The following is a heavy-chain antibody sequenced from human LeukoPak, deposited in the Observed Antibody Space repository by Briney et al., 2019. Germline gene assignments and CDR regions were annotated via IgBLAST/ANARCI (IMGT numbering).Heavy chain of an antibody. Sequence: SETLSLTCTVSGYSISSGYYWAWIRQPPGKGLEWIGSIYHSGSTYYNPSLKSRVTISVDTSKNQFSLKLSSVTAADTAVYYCARTRYYYNSRSYGAPYYFDYWGQGTLVTISS. CDR1: GYSISSGYY. V-gene: IGHV4-38-2*02. J-gene: IGHJ4*02. D-gene: IGHD3-10*01. CDR2: IYHSGST. CDR3: ARTRYYYNSRSYGAPYYFDY.